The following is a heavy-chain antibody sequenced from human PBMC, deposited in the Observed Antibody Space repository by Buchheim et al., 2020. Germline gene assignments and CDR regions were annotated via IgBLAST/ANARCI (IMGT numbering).Heavy chain of an antibody. CDR1: GGSISSYY. Sequence: QVQLQESGPGLVKPSETLSLTCTVSGGSISSYYWSWIRQPPGKGLEWIGYIYYSGSTNYNPSLKSRVTISVDTSKNQFSLKLSSVTAADTAVYYCAREGEEAAAGMIDYWGQGTL. D-gene: IGHD6-13*01. V-gene: IGHV4-59*12. CDR2: IYYSGST. J-gene: IGHJ4*02. CDR3: AREGEEAAAGMIDY.